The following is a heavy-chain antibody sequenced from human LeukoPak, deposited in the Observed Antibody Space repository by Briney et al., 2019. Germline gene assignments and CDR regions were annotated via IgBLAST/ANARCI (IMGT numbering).Heavy chain of an antibody. D-gene: IGHD1-1*01. Sequence: PGGSLRLSCAASGFTFSGSAMHWVRQAPGQGLEWVSVISGTGGDAYYADSAKGRFTVSRDNSKNSIYLQMNSLRAEDTAVYHCAKGNGYFQHWGQGTLVTVSS. CDR3: AKGNGYFQH. CDR2: ISGTGGDA. CDR1: GFTFSGSA. J-gene: IGHJ1*01. V-gene: IGHV3-23*01.